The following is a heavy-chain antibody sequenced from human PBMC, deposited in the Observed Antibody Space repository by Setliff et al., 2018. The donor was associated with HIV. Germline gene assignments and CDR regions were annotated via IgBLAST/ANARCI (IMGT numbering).Heavy chain of an antibody. CDR3: ARGTYYYDSSGYLAAGHFDY. CDR2: ISAYNGNT. J-gene: IGHJ4*02. Sequence: ASVKVSCKASGYTFTSYGISWVRQAPGQGLEWMGWISAYNGNTNYAQKLQGRVTMTTDTSTSTAYIELRSLRSDDMAVYYCARGTYYYDSSGYLAAGHFDYWGQGTLVTVSS. CDR1: GYTFTSYG. D-gene: IGHD3-22*01. V-gene: IGHV1-18*03.